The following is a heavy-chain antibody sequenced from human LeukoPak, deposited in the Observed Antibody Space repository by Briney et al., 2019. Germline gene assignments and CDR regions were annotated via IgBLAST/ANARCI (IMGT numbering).Heavy chain of an antibody. J-gene: IGHJ5*02. CDR1: GYSFSNYW. CDR3: AKGRQQLASLTWFDP. CDR2: LYPGDSDT. V-gene: IGHV5-51*01. Sequence: ESLKISCKASGYSFSNYWIAWVRQMPGKGLEWMGILYPGDSDTRYSPSFQGQVTTSADKSINTSYLQWTSLKASDTAIYYCAKGRQQLASLTWFDPWGQGTLVTVSS. D-gene: IGHD6-13*01.